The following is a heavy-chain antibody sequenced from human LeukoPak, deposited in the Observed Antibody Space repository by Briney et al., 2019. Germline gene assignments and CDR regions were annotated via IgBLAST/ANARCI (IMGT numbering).Heavy chain of an antibody. D-gene: IGHD3-9*01. Sequence: KPSETLSLTCPVSGGSTGSSGFYWGWIRQPPGKGLEWICNIYYSASTYYNPSLKSRVTISIDTSRNQFSLNLNSVTAADTAVYYCARATGYYEYESFYFDPWGQGTLVTVSS. V-gene: IGHV4-39*07. CDR2: IYYSAST. J-gene: IGHJ5*02. CDR1: GGSTGSSGFY. CDR3: ARATGYYEYESFYFDP.